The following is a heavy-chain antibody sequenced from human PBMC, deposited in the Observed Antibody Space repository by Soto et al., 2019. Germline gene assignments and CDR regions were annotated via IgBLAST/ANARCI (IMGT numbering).Heavy chain of an antibody. CDR2: IYPGDSDT. CDR1: GYSFTSYW. CDR3: ARSPSSGWYRDYYYYGMDV. J-gene: IGHJ6*02. V-gene: IGHV5-51*01. Sequence: GGSLKTSCKGSGYSFTSYWIGWVRQMPGKGLEWMGIIYPGDSDTRYSPSFQGQVTISADKSISTAYLQWSSLKASDTAMYYCARSPSSGWYRDYYYYGMDVWGQGTTVTVSS. D-gene: IGHD6-19*01.